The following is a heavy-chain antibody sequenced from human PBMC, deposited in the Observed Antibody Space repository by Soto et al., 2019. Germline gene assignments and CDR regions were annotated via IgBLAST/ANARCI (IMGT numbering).Heavy chain of an antibody. D-gene: IGHD3-3*01. CDR3: ARDRSITIFGVVSHNWFDP. V-gene: IGHV1-18*04. CDR1: GYTFTSYG. CDR2: ISAYNGNT. Sequence: ASVKVSCKASGYTFTSYGISWVRQAPGQGLEWMGWISAYNGNTNYAQKLQGRVTMTTDTSTSTAYMELRSLRSDDTAVYYCARDRSITIFGVVSHNWFDPWGQGTLVTVSS. J-gene: IGHJ5*02.